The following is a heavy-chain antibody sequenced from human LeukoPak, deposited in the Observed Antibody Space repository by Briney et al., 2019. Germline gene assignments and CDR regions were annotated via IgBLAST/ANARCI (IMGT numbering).Heavy chain of an antibody. CDR1: GGTFSSYA. J-gene: IGHJ6*02. D-gene: IGHD3-3*01. Sequence: SVKVSCKASGGTFSSYAISWVRQAPGQGLEWMGGIIPIFGTANYAQKFQGRVTITADESTSTAYMELSSLRSEDTAVYYCARDRRSRLGVPTDGMDVWGQGTTVTVSS. CDR3: ARDRRSRLGVPTDGMDV. CDR2: IIPIFGTA. V-gene: IGHV1-69*13.